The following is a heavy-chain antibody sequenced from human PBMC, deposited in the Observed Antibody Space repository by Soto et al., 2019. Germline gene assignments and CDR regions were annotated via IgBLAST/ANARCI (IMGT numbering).Heavy chain of an antibody. J-gene: IGHJ6*02. Sequence: SETLSLTXTVSGGSISSHYWSWVRQAPGKGLEWIGHIYYRGSTTYNPSLRSRSTISVDTSNNQFSLKLNSVTTADTAVYYCARDGREASGMDVWGQGTKVTV. D-gene: IGHD1-26*01. V-gene: IGHV4-59*11. CDR3: ARDGREASGMDV. CDR1: GGSISSHY. CDR2: IYYRGST.